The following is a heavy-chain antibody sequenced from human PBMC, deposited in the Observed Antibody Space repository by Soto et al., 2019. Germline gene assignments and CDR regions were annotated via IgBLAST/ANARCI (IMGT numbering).Heavy chain of an antibody. V-gene: IGHV4-31*03. Sequence: SETLSLTCTVSGGSISNAGYYWTWIRQHPGKGLEAIGHIYYTGSTFYNPSLKGRVAISIDTSKNQFSLKLTSVTAADTAIYYCARNQITYYDNMNGSLYYFDCWGQGTLVTVSS. CDR3: ARNQITYYDNMNGSLYYFDC. J-gene: IGHJ4*02. D-gene: IGHD3-22*01. CDR2: IYYTGST. CDR1: GGSISNAGYY.